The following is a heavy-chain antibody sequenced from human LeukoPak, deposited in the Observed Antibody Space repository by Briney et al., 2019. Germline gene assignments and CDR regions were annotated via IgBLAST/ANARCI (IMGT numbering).Heavy chain of an antibody. D-gene: IGHD6-6*01. CDR1: GDSIRSHC. Sequence: SETLSLTCTVSGDSIRSHCWSWVRQPPGKGLEWIGYIYFSGSTNYNPSLKSRVTISMGTSENQFSLKLSSVTAADTAVYYCARGAAPHYSDYWGQGTLVTVSS. J-gene: IGHJ4*02. CDR2: IYFSGST. CDR3: ARGAAPHYSDY. V-gene: IGHV4-59*11.